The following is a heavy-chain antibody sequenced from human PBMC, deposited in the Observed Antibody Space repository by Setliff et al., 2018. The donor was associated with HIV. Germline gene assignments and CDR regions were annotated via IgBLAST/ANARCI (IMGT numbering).Heavy chain of an antibody. D-gene: IGHD6-25*01. V-gene: IGHV1-3*01. J-gene: IGHJ4*02. CDR3: ARQAADY. CDR1: GYTFTSYA. CDR2: ITVGDGNT. Sequence: ASVKVSCKASGYTFTSYAIHWVRQAPGQRLEWMGWITVGDGNTKYSQKFQGRVTITRDTSASTAYMELSSLRVEDTAVYYCARQAADYWGQGTLVTVSS.